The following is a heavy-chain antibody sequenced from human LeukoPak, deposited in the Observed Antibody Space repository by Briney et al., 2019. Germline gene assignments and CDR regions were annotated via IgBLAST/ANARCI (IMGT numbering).Heavy chain of an antibody. CDR2: ISAYNGNT. J-gene: IGHJ4*02. CDR3: ARDLLSFGFGEYYFDY. CDR1: GYTFTSYG. V-gene: IGHV1-18*01. Sequence: GASVKVSCKASGYTFTSYGISWVRQAPGQGLEWMGWISAYNGNTNYAQKLQGRVTMTTDTSTSTAYMELRSLRSDDTAVYYCARDLLSFGFGEYYFDYWGQGTLVTVSS. D-gene: IGHD3-10*01.